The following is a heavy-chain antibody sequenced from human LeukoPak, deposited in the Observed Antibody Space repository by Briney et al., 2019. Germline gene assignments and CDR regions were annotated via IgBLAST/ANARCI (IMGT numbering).Heavy chain of an antibody. CDR3: ARGKKIVELNY. CDR1: GGSISSSSYY. Sequence: SETLSLTCTVSGGSISSSSYYWGWIRQPPGKGLEWIGYIYYSGSTNYNPSLKSRVTISVDTSKNQFSLKLSSVTAADTAVYYCARGKKIVELNYWGQGTLVTVSS. D-gene: IGHD3-22*01. J-gene: IGHJ4*02. V-gene: IGHV4-61*05. CDR2: IYYSGST.